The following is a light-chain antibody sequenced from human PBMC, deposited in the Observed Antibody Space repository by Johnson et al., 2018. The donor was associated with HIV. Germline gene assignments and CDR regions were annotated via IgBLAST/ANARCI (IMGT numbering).Light chain of an antibody. Sequence: QSVLTQPPSASGTPGQRVTISCSGSSSNIGSDPVNWYQQLPGTAPKLLIYRNNQRPSGVPDRFSGSKSGTSASLAISGLQAADEADYYCAAWDDNLNGPGYVFGAGTKVTVL. CDR3: AAWDDNLNGPGYV. CDR1: SSNIGSDP. J-gene: IGLJ1*01. V-gene: IGLV1-44*01. CDR2: RNN.